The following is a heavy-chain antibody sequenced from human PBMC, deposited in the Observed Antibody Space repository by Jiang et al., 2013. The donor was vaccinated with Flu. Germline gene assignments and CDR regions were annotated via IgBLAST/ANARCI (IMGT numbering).Heavy chain of an antibody. Sequence: QLVESGAEVKKPGASVKVSCKASGYTFTSYDINWVRQATGQGLEWMGWMNPNSGNTGYAQKFQGRVTMTRNTSISTAYMELSSLRSEDTAVYYCARVPSTDGGKRRLIRGNWFDPWGQGTLVTVSS. D-gene: IGHD4-23*01. CDR1: GYTFTSYD. V-gene: IGHV1-8*01. J-gene: IGHJ5*02. CDR3: ARVPSTDGGKRRLIRGNWFDP. CDR2: MNPNSGNT.